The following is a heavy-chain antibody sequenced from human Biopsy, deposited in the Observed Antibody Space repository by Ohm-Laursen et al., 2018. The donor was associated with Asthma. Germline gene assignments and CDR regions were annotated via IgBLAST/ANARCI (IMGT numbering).Heavy chain of an antibody. CDR1: GASITSSAYY. CDR3: ARHDHRWDTYADF. J-gene: IGHJ4*02. D-gene: IGHD2-2*01. Sequence: GTLSLTCAVSGASITSSAYYWGWIRQPPGKGLEWIGSMYYGETTYYSSSLKSRVTISVDTSKNQFSLILSSVTAADTAAYYCARHDHRWDTYADFWGQGTLVTVSS. CDR2: MYYGETT. V-gene: IGHV4-39*01.